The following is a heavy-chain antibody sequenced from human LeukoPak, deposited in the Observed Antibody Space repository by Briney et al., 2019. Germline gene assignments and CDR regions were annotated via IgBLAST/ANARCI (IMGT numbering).Heavy chain of an antibody. J-gene: IGHJ5*02. D-gene: IGHD5-12*01. V-gene: IGHV1-69*06. CDR2: ISPMFGTT. Sequence: SVKVSCKASGDTFTSYSVTWVRQAPGQGLEWMGGISPMFGTTNYAQKFQGRVTITADKSTRTAYMELSSLRSEDTAVYYCAESDWEWLRLDPWGQGTQVIVSS. CDR1: GDTFTSYS. CDR3: AESDWEWLRLDP.